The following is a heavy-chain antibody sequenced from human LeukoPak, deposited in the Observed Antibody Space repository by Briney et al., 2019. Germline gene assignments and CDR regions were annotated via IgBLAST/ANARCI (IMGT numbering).Heavy chain of an antibody. Sequence: PPETLSLTCTVSDGSISYYYWSWIRQPAGKGLEWIGRIYVGGSTNYSPSLKSRVSMSLDKSKNQLSLKLISVSAADTAVYYCARWHMNSQDVWGRGTAVTVS. J-gene: IGHJ6*02. CDR1: DGSISYYY. V-gene: IGHV4-4*07. D-gene: IGHD4-23*01. CDR2: IYVGGST. CDR3: ARWHMNSQDV.